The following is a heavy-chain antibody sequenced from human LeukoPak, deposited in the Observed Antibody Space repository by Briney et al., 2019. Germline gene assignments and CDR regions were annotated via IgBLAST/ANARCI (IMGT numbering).Heavy chain of an antibody. D-gene: IGHD5-18*01. CDR3: ARKWGYSYGPVDY. V-gene: IGHV4-34*01. Sequence: SETLSLTCAVYGGSFSGYYWSWIRQPPGKGLEWIGEINHSGSTNYNPSLKSRVTISVDTSKNQFSLKLSSVTAADTAVYYCARKWGYSYGPVDYWGQGTLVTVSS. CDR2: INHSGST. CDR1: GGSFSGYY. J-gene: IGHJ4*02.